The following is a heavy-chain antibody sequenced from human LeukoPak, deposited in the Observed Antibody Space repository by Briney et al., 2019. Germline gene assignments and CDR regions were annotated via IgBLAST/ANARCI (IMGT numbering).Heavy chain of an antibody. CDR1: GFTVSSNY. D-gene: IGHD6-19*01. J-gene: IGHJ4*02. Sequence: PGGSLRLSCAASGFTVSSNYMSWVRQAPGKGLEWVSVIYSGGSTYYADSVKGRFNISRDNSKNTLYLQMNSLRAEDTAVYYCARARPGVAGFFDYWGQGTLVTVSS. CDR2: IYSGGST. CDR3: ARARPGVAGFFDY. V-gene: IGHV3-53*01.